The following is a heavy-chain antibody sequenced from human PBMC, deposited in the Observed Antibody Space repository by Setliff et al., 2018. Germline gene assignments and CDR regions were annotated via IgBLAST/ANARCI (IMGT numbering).Heavy chain of an antibody. CDR1: GYTFTGYY. V-gene: IGHV1-2*06. D-gene: IGHD3-9*01. J-gene: IGHJ5*02. CDR2: INPNSGGT. Sequence: ASVKVSCKASGYTFTGYYMRWARQAPGQGLEWMGRINPNSGGTNYAQKFQGRVTMTRDTSISTAYMELSRLRSDDTAVYYCARSNYDILTRNWFDPWGQGTLVTVSS. CDR3: ARSNYDILTRNWFDP.